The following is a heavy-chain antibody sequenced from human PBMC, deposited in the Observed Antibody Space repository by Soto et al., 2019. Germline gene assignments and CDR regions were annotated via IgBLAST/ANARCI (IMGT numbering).Heavy chain of an antibody. CDR2: ISAYNGNT. CDR3: ARVWDIVVVVAATQVNKNWFDP. D-gene: IGHD2-15*01. J-gene: IGHJ5*02. V-gene: IGHV1-18*01. Sequence: VASVKVSCKASGYTFTSYGISWVRQAPGQGLEWMGWISAYNGNTNYAQKLQGRVTMTTDTSTSTAYMELRSLRSDDTAVYYCARVWDIVVVVAATQVNKNWFDPWGQGTLVTVSS. CDR1: GYTFTSYG.